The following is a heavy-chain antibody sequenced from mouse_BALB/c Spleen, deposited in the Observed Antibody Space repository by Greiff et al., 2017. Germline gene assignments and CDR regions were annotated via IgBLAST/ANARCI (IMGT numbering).Heavy chain of an antibody. J-gene: IGHJ4*01. V-gene: IGHV1-87*01. Sequence: VQLQQSGAELARPGASVKLSCKASGYTFTSYWMQWVKQRPGQGLEWIGAIYPGDGDTRYTQKFKGKATLTADKSSSTAYMQLSSLASEDSAVYYCARHRYDGLDYWGQGTSVTVSS. CDR1: GYTFTSYW. CDR3: ARHRYDGLDY. CDR2: IYPGDGDT. D-gene: IGHD2-14*01.